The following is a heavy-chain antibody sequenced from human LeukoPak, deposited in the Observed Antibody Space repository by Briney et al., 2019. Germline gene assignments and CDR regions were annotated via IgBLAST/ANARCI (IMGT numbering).Heavy chain of an antibody. CDR1: GFTFSSYV. CDR2: ISHDETNK. CDR3: ASRISAYCGGDCYPGPYWYFDL. Sequence: GRSLRLSCGASGFTFSSYVMHWVRQAPGKGLEWVAVISHDETNKHYADSVKGRFTISRDNAKNSLYLQMNSLRAEDTAVYYCASRISAYCGGDCYPGPYWYFDLWGRGTLVTVSS. J-gene: IGHJ2*01. D-gene: IGHD2-21*02. V-gene: IGHV3-30-3*01.